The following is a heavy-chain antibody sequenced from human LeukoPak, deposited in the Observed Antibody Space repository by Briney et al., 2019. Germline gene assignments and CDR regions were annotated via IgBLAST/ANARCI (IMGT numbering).Heavy chain of an antibody. V-gene: IGHV3-49*04. CDR1: GFTFGDYA. CDR3: TRDCSGSRCYEEMDY. CDR2: IRSKAFGATT. D-gene: IGHD2-15*01. Sequence: GGSLRLSCKPSGFTFGDYAMSWVRQAPGKGLEWVGFIRSKAFGATTDYGASGAGRFTVSRDDSKGLAYLQMNSLKTEDTAVYYCTRDCSGSRCYEEMDYWGQGTLVTVSS. J-gene: IGHJ4*02.